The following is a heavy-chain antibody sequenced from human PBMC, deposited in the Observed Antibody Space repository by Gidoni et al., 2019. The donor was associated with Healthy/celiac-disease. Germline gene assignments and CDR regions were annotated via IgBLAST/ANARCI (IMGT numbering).Heavy chain of an antibody. CDR2: ISSSGSTI. Sequence: EVQLVESGGGLVQPGGSLRLSCAASGFTLRSYEMNWVRQAPGKGLEWVSYISSSGSTIYYADSVKGRFTISRDNAKNSLYLQMNSLRAEDTAVYYCARDGTKNYDYVWGSYRSNYYYYGMDVWGQGTTVTVSS. J-gene: IGHJ6*02. CDR3: ARDGTKNYDYVWGSYRSNYYYYGMDV. V-gene: IGHV3-48*03. D-gene: IGHD3-16*02. CDR1: GFTLRSYE.